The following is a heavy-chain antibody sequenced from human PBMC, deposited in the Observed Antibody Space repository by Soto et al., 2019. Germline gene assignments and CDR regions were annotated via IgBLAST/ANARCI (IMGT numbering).Heavy chain of an antibody. D-gene: IGHD2-21*02. CDR1: GDTFTDYY. CDR3: ARGGHVVVVTAALDY. V-gene: IGHV1-46*01. Sequence: QVQLVQSGAEVKKPGASVKVSCKASGDTFTDYYIHWVRQAPGQGLEWMGTVNPSGGHTTYAQHFLGRRTMTRDTYTSKLSMELTSLTSEDKAVYYCARGGHVVVVTAALDYWGQGTLVTVSS. CDR2: VNPSGGHT. J-gene: IGHJ4*02.